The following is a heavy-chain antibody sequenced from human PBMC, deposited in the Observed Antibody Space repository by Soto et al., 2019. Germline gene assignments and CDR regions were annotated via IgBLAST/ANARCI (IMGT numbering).Heavy chain of an antibody. CDR3: YGNYYDSSGSHWFDP. J-gene: IGHJ5*02. D-gene: IGHD3-22*01. CDR2: ISYDGSNK. Sequence: PWGSLRLSCAASGFTFSSYGMHWVRQAPGKGLEWVAVISYDGSNKYYADSVKGRFTISRDNSKNTLYLQMNSLRAEDTAVYYCYGNYYDSSGSHWFDPWGQGTLVTVSS. CDR1: GFTFSSYG. V-gene: IGHV3-30*03.